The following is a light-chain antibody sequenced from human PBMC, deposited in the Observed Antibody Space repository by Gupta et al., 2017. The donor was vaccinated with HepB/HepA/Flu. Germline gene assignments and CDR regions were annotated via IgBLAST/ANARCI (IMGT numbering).Light chain of an antibody. V-gene: IGKV3-11*01. CDR3: QQRNGWPPPIT. J-gene: IGKJ5*01. Sequence: LSPGERATLFCRASQRLNTYLVWFQQKPGQAPRLLIYGSSNRATGIPARFSASGSGTDFSLTISSLEPEDFAVYYCQQRNGWPPPITFGQGTQLEMK. CDR1: QRLNTY. CDR2: GSS.